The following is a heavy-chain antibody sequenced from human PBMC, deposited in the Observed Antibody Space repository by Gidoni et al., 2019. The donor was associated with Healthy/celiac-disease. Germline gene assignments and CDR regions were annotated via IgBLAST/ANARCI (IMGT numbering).Heavy chain of an antibody. CDR1: GFTFRSYG. J-gene: IGHJ5*02. CDR3: ARGLGGSSLRVWFDP. D-gene: IGHD2-15*01. V-gene: IGHV3-33*01. Sequence: QVHLVESGGGVVQPGRSLRLSCAVSGFTFRSYGMHWVRQAPGKGLEWVGVIWYDGSNKYYADSVKGRFTISRDNSKNTLYLQMNSLRAEDTAVYYCARGLGGSSLRVWFDPWGQGTLVTVSS. CDR2: IWYDGSNK.